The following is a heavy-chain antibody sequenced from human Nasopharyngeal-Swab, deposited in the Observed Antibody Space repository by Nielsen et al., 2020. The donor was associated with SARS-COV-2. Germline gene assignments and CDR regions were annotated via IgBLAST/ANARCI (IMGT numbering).Heavy chain of an antibody. Sequence: GGSLRLSCAASGFSVNNNHMNWVRQAPGKGLEWVANIKQDGSEKYYVDSVKGRFTISRDNAKNSLYLQMNSLRAEDTAVYYCARDSGTTIFGVDYWGQGTLVTVSS. D-gene: IGHD3-3*01. CDR1: GFSVNNNH. J-gene: IGHJ4*02. CDR2: IKQDGSEK. CDR3: ARDSGTTIFGVDY. V-gene: IGHV3-7*01.